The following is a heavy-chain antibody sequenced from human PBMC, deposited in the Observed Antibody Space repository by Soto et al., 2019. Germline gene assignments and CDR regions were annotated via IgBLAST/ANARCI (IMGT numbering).Heavy chain of an antibody. V-gene: IGHV3-30*03. CDR3: ATSGYDLESGLDY. Sequence: GGSLRLSCAASGFTFSSYGMHWVRQAPGKGLEWVAVISYDGSNKYYADSVKGRFTISRDNSKNTLYLQMNSLRAEDTAVYYCATSGYDLESGLDYWGQGTLVTVSS. D-gene: IGHD5-12*01. CDR1: GFTFSSYG. CDR2: ISYDGSNK. J-gene: IGHJ4*02.